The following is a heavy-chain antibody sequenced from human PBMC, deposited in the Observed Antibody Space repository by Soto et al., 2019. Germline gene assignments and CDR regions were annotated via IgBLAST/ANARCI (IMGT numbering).Heavy chain of an antibody. J-gene: IGHJ5*02. V-gene: IGHV4-34*01. CDR2: INHSGST. Sequence: QVQLQQWGAGLLKPSETLSLTCAVYGGSFSGYYWSWIRQPPGKGLESIGEINHSGSTNYNPSLKSRFTISVDTSKNQFSLKLSSVTAADTAVYYCARGSRGYSYGSSRGLRPNWFDPWGQGTLVTVSS. CDR3: ARGSRGYSYGSSRGLRPNWFDP. D-gene: IGHD5-18*01. CDR1: GGSFSGYY.